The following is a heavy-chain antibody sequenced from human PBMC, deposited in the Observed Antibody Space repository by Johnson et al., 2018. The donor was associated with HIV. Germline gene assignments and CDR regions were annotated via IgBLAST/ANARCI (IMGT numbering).Heavy chain of an antibody. CDR1: GFTFSSYA. Sequence: VQLVESGGGLVQPGGSLRLSCAASGFTFSSYAMHWVRQAPGKGLEYVSAISSNGDSTYYANSVKGRFTISRDNSKNTLDLQMGSLRAEDMAVYYCARGGKAGATARAFDIWGQGTMVTVSS. V-gene: IGHV3-64*01. D-gene: IGHD1-26*01. CDR3: ARGGKAGATARAFDI. J-gene: IGHJ3*02. CDR2: ISSNGDST.